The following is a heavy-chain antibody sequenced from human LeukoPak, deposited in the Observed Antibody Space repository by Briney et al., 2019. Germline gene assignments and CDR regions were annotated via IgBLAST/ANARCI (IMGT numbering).Heavy chain of an antibody. V-gene: IGHV1-46*01. CDR3: ARDGFGEFQSKNSLVDY. Sequence: GASVKVSCKASGYTFTSYYVHWVRQAPGQGLEWVGIINPSGGSTTYGQKLQGRVTMTTDTSTSTAYMELRSLRSDDTAVYYCARDGFGEFQSKNSLVDYWGQGTLVTVSS. CDR1: GYTFTSYY. J-gene: IGHJ4*02. D-gene: IGHD3-10*01. CDR2: INPSGGST.